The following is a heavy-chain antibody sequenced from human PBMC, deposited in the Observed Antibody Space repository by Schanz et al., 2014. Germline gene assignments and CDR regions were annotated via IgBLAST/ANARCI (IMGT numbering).Heavy chain of an antibody. V-gene: IGHV1-18*01. CDR3: ARDAADFDDILTDEDY. CDR2: ISAYNGNT. CDR1: GYTFTSYG. D-gene: IGHD3-9*01. Sequence: QVQLVQSGAEVKKPGASVKVSCKASGYTFTSYGISWVRQAPGQGLEWMGWISAYNGNTKYPQKLQGRVTMTTDTSTSTAYMELRSLRSDDTAVDYCARDAADFDDILTDEDYWGQGTLXTVSS. J-gene: IGHJ4*02.